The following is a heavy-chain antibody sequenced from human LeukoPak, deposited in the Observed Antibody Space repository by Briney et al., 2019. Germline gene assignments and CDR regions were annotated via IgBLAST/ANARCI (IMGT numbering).Heavy chain of an antibody. D-gene: IGHD6-13*01. J-gene: IGHJ4*02. CDR1: GFSISSGFF. V-gene: IGHV4-38-2*01. CDR3: ARGRGRQVGTRWHPDTHHDY. CDR2: IHYPEST. Sequence: SETLSLTCAVSGFSISSGFFWGWIRRPPGEGLEWVGTIHYPESTYYNPSLSSRLTMSMDTSKNHFSLKLSSVTAADTALYFCARGRGRQVGTRWHPDTHHDYWGQGILVTVSS.